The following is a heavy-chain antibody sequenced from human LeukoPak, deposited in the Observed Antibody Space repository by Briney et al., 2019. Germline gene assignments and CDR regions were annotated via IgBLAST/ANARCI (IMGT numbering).Heavy chain of an antibody. CDR2: ISYDGSNK. J-gene: IGHJ4*02. D-gene: IGHD1-26*01. CDR3: ARVDSGSYYVGDY. V-gene: IGHV3-30*04. CDR1: GFTFSSYA. Sequence: PGGSLRLSCAASGFTFSSYAMHWVCQAPGKGLEWVAVISYDGSNKYYADSVKGRFTISRDNSKNTLYLQMNSLRAEDTAVYYCARVDSGSYYVGDYWGQGTLVTVSS.